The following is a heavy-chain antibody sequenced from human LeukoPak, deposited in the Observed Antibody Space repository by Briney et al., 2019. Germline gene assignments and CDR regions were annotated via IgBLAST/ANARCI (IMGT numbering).Heavy chain of an antibody. V-gene: IGHV4-38-2*02. CDR3: ARLVRRDGYRRSVAGGPTTDY. J-gene: IGHJ4*02. CDR2: LYHSGSA. Sequence: SETLSLTCTVSGHSISSGYYWGWIRQPPGKGLEWIGSLYHSGSAYFNPSLESRVTMSVDTSKNQFSLKLSSVTAADTAVYYCARLVRRDGYRRSVAGGPTTDYWGQGTLVTVSS. CDR1: GHSISSGYY. D-gene: IGHD5-24*01.